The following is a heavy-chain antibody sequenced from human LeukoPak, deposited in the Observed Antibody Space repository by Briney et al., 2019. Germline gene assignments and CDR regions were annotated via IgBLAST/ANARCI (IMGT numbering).Heavy chain of an antibody. D-gene: IGHD6-19*01. Sequence: PSETLSLTCTVSGGSISSYYWSWIRQPPGKGLEWIGYIYYSESTNYNPSLKSRVTISVDTSKNQFSLKLSSVTAADTAVYYCARHASGYSSGWSSLAYYFDYWGQGTLVTVSS. CDR2: IYYSEST. J-gene: IGHJ4*02. CDR3: ARHASGYSSGWSSLAYYFDY. V-gene: IGHV4-59*08. CDR1: GGSISSYY.